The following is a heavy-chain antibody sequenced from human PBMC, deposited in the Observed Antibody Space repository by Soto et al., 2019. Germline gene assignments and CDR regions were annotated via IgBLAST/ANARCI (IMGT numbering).Heavy chain of an antibody. Sequence: SVKLYCKASGGTSSSFAVSWVRQAPGQGLEWMGGIIPIFGTANYAQKFQGRVTITADESTSTAYMELSSLRSEDTAVYYCASTYSSYFPRSYYYYGMDVWGQGTTVTVSS. V-gene: IGHV1-69*13. J-gene: IGHJ6*02. CDR3: ASTYSSYFPRSYYYYGMDV. CDR1: GGTSSSFA. D-gene: IGHD6-6*01. CDR2: IIPIFGTA.